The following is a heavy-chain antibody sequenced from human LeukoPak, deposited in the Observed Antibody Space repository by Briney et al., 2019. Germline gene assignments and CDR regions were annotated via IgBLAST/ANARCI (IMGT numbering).Heavy chain of an antibody. CDR1: GFTFSSYG. Sequence: GRSLRLSCAASGFTFSSYGMHWVRQAPGKGLEWVAVISYDGSNKYYADSVKGRFTISRDNSKNTLYLQMNSLRAEDTAVYYCAKDPVVVVPAAPPRGDYFDYWGQGTLVTVSS. J-gene: IGHJ4*02. D-gene: IGHD2-2*01. CDR2: ISYDGSNK. V-gene: IGHV3-30*18. CDR3: AKDPVVVVPAAPPRGDYFDY.